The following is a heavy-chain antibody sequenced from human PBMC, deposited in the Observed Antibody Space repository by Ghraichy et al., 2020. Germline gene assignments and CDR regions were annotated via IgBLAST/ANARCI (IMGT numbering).Heavy chain of an antibody. D-gene: IGHD2/OR15-2a*01. CDR2: IYYTGST. CDR3: AQAGEYSDAKT. V-gene: IGHV4-59*01. J-gene: IGHJ5*02. CDR1: GGSISNYY. Sequence: SETLSLTCTVSGGSISNYYWTWIRQPPGKGLEWVGYIYYTGSTNYNPSLKSRLTISLDTSKNQFSLELRSVSAADTAIYYCAQAGEYSDAKTWGQGMLVTVSS.